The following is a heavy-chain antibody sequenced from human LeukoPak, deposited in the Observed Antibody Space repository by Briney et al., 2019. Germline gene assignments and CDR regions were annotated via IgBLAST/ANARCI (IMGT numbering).Heavy chain of an antibody. CDR2: IYTSGST. Sequence: SEALSLTCTVSGGSISSYYWSWIRQPAGKGLEWIGRIYTSGSTNYNPSLKSRVTMSVYTSKNQFSLKLSSVTAADMAVYYCARDRWYDILTGPVLLYYYYGMDVWGQGTTVTVSS. CDR3: ARDRWYDILTGPVLLYYYYGMDV. J-gene: IGHJ6*02. D-gene: IGHD3-9*01. V-gene: IGHV4-4*07. CDR1: GGSISSYY.